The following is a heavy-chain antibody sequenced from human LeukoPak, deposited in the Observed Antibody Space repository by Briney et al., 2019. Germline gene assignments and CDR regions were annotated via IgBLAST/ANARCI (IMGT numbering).Heavy chain of an antibody. J-gene: IGHJ5*02. CDR2: IIPIFGTA. CDR1: GGTFSSYA. CDR3: ARVSPYITVREYNLFAP. V-gene: IGHV1-69*05. D-gene: IGHD3-10*01. Sequence: SVRVSCTASGGTFSSYAISWVRQAPGQGLEWMGRIIPIFGTANYAQTFQGRVTITTDKTTSTAYMDLSSLRSEGTAVYYCARVSPYITVREYNLFAPGGQGTLLTVSS.